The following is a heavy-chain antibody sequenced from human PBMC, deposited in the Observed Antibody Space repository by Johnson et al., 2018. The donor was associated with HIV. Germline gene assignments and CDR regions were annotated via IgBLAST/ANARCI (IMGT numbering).Heavy chain of an antibody. CDR1: GFTFSSYG. V-gene: IGHV3-NL1*01. Sequence: QMLLVESGGGVVQPGGSLRLSCAASGFTFSSYGMHWVRQAPGKGLEWISTINWNGGRTGYVDSLKGRFTISRDNSKNSLYLQLNSLRPEDTAVFYCAKDFLHGQSEVDAFDIWGQGTMVTVST. CDR2: INWNGGRT. CDR3: AKDFLHGQSEVDAFDI. J-gene: IGHJ3*02. D-gene: IGHD2-8*01.